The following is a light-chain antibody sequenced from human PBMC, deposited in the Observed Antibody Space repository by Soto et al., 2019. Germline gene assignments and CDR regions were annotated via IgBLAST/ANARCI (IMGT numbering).Light chain of an antibody. CDR3: QQYENLPLT. CDR1: QDITKY. V-gene: IGKV1-33*01. CDR2: DVS. J-gene: IGKJ4*01. Sequence: DIQMTQSPSSLSASVGDRVTIACQASQDITKYLNWYHQKPGEAPKLLIYDVSNLETGVPPRFSGNGSETDFTFNISSLQPEDIGTYYCQQYENLPLTFGGGTKVEIK.